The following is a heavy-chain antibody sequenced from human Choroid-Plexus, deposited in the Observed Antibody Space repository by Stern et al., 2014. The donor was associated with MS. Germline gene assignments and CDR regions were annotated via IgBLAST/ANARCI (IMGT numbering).Heavy chain of an antibody. CDR1: GFTLGSCA. Sequence: MQLVESGGGVVQPGRPLRLSCVASGFTLGSCAMHWVRQAPGKGLEWVAGVSYDGSNKYYADSVKGRFTISRDNSQNTLYMQMSSLRPEDTAVYYCAKDRQYLTYFFDHWDQGSLVTVSS. CDR2: VSYDGSNK. J-gene: IGHJ5*02. V-gene: IGHV3-30*18. D-gene: IGHD2/OR15-2a*01. CDR3: AKDRQYLTYFFDH.